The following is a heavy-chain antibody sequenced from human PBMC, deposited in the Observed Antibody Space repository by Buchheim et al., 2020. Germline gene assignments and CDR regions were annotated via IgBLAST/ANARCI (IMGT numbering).Heavy chain of an antibody. D-gene: IGHD4-23*01. V-gene: IGHV4-34*01. CDR1: GGSFSGYY. J-gene: IGHJ5*02. Sequence: QVQLQQWGAGLLKPSETLSLTCAVYGGSFSGYYWSWIRQPPGKGLEWIGSIYYSGSTYYNPSLKSRVTISVDTSKNQFSLKLSSVTAADTAVYYCARHLVGYGGNTRFDPWGQGTL. CDR2: IYYSGST. CDR3: ARHLVGYGGNTRFDP.